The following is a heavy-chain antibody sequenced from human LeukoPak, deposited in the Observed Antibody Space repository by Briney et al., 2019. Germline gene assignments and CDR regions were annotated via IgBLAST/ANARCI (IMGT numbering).Heavy chain of an antibody. D-gene: IGHD6-19*01. V-gene: IGHV3-9*01. CDR1: GFTFDDYA. CDR3: AKNFGIAVAGGGVYFDY. Sequence: GGSLRLSCAASGFTFDDYAMHWVRQAPGKGLEWVSGISWNSGSIGYADSVKGRFTISRDNAKNSLYLQMNSLRAEDTALYYCAKNFGIAVAGGGVYFDYWGQGTLVTVSS. CDR2: ISWNSGSI. J-gene: IGHJ4*02.